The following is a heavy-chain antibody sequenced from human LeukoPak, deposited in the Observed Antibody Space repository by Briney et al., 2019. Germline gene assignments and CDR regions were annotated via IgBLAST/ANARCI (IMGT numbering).Heavy chain of an antibody. J-gene: IGHJ4*02. Sequence: ASVKVSCKASGYTFTGYYMHWVRQAPGQGLEWMGWINPNSGGTNYAQKFQGRVTMTRDTSISTAYMELSRLRSDDTAVYYCARDGDYASIGPSDYWGQGTLVTVSS. V-gene: IGHV1-2*02. CDR1: GYTFTGYY. CDR3: ARDGDYASIGPSDY. CDR2: INPNSGGT. D-gene: IGHD4-17*01.